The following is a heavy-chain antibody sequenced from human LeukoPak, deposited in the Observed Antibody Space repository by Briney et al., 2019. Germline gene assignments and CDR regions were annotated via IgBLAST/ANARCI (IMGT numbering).Heavy chain of an antibody. J-gene: IGHJ4*02. V-gene: IGHV3-43*01. CDR2: ISWDGGRT. CDR1: GFTFDDYT. Sequence: PGGSLRLSYAASGFTFDDYTMHWVRQAPGKGLEWVSLISWDGGRTYYADSMKGRFIVSRDNSKNSLYLQMDSLRTDDTALYYCATDIGRDCWYYLDSWGQGTLVTVSS. D-gene: IGHD2-21*01. CDR3: ATDIGRDCWYYLDS.